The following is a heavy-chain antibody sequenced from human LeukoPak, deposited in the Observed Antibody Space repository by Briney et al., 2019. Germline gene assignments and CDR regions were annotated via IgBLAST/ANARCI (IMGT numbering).Heavy chain of an antibody. V-gene: IGHV3-53*01. CDR2: IYSGGST. Sequence: GGSLRLSCAASGFTVSSNYMSWVRQAPGKGLEWVSVIYSGGSTYYADSVKGRFTISRDNSKNTLYLQMNSLRAEDTAVYYCARAMGVGGYYYDYWGQGTLVTASS. CDR1: GFTVSSNY. J-gene: IGHJ4*02. D-gene: IGHD3-22*01. CDR3: ARAMGVGGYYYDY.